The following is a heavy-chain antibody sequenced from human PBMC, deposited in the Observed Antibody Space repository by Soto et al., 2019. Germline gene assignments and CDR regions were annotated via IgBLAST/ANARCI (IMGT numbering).Heavy chain of an antibody. Sequence: QVHLVQSGAEVKKPGASVKVSCNSSGYTFTTYGVAWVRQVPGQGLEWMGWISGHNGKTFYAQSFQDIVTMTTDTSTSTAYMELRSLRSDDTAVYFCARERPLEDSPLADAFDVWGQGTRVTVSS. V-gene: IGHV1-18*01. CDR1: GYTFTTYG. J-gene: IGHJ3*01. CDR3: ARERPLEDSPLADAFDV. D-gene: IGHD1-1*01. CDR2: ISGHNGKT.